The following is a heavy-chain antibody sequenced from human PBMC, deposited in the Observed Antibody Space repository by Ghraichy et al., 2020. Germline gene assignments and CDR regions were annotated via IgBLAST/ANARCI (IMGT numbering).Heavy chain of an antibody. CDR1: GFTFSSNS. J-gene: IGHJ4*02. Sequence: ETLSLTCAASGFTFSSNSMNWVRQAPGKGLEWVSSISSSSSYIYYADSVKGRFTISRDNAKNSLYLQMNSLRAEDTAVYYCAKTLRGGHSDYWGQGTLVTVSS. CDR2: ISSSSSYI. D-gene: IGHD4-23*01. CDR3: AKTLRGGHSDY. V-gene: IGHV3-21*01.